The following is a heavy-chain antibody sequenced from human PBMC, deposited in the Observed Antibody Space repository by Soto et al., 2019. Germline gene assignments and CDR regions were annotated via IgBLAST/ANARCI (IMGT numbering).Heavy chain of an antibody. J-gene: IGHJ6*02. D-gene: IGHD5-18*01. CDR3: ARRVQVWLPDYYGMDV. CDR2: ISTLNGNT. V-gene: IGHV1-18*01. Sequence: QAQLVQSGAEVKKPGASVNVSCKASGYDYVTYAITWVRQRPGQGLEWMGWISTLNGNTNYAQNFQGRVTMTTDTSTRIAHLELRSLRSDDTAVYYCARRVQVWLPDYYGMDVWRQRTTVTVSS. CDR1: GYDYVTYA.